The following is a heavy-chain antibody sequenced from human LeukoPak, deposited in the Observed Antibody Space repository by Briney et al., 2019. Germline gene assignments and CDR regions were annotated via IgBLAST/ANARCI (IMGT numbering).Heavy chain of an antibody. CDR2: MNPNSGNT. CDR3: ARGLGYCSSTSCSY. CDR1: GYTFTSYD. Sequence: ASVKVSCKASGYTFTSYDTNWVRQATGQGLEWMGWMNPNSGNTGYAQKFQGRVTMTRNTSISTAYMELSSLRSEDTAVYYCARGLGYCSSTSCSYWGQGTLVTVSS. J-gene: IGHJ4*02. D-gene: IGHD2-2*01. V-gene: IGHV1-8*01.